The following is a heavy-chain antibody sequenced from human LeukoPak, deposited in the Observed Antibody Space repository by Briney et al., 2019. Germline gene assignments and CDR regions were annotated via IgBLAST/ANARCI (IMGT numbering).Heavy chain of an antibody. V-gene: IGHV4-34*01. CDR2: INHSGST. D-gene: IGHD6-19*01. Sequence: SETLSLTCAVYGGSFSGYYWSWIRQPPGKGLEWIGEINHSGSTNYNPSLKSRVTISVDTSKNQFSLKLSSVTAADTAVYYCARWSHWSVVAGRNFDYWGQGTLVTVSS. J-gene: IGHJ4*02. CDR1: GGSFSGYY. CDR3: ARWSHWSVVAGRNFDY.